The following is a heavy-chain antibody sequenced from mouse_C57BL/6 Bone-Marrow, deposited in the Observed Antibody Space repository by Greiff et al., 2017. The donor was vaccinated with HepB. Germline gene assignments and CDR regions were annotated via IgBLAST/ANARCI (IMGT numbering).Heavy chain of an antibody. CDR1: GYTFTDYE. CDR2: IDPETGGT. D-gene: IGHD2-4*01. J-gene: IGHJ3*01. CDR3: TIIYYDYDVAY. Sequence: QVQLQQSGAELVRPGASVTLSCKASGYTFTDYEMHWVKQTPVHGLEWIGAIDPETGGTAYNQKFKGKAILTADKSSSTAYRELRSLTSEDSAVYYCTIIYYDYDVAYWGQGTLVTVSA. V-gene: IGHV1-15*01.